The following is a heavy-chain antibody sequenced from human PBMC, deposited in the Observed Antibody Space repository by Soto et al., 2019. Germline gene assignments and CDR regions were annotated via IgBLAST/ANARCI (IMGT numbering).Heavy chain of an antibody. CDR3: AKDRTIASRNFDS. V-gene: IGHV3-23*01. CDR2: ISGSVGST. J-gene: IGHJ4*02. CDR1: GFILSDHG. D-gene: IGHD6-6*01. Sequence: PGGSLRLSCAASGFILSDHGMHWVRQAPGKGLEWVSSISGSVGSTFYADSVKGRFTISRDNSMNTLYLQMNSLRAEDTAVYYCAKDRTIASRNFDSWGQGALVTVS.